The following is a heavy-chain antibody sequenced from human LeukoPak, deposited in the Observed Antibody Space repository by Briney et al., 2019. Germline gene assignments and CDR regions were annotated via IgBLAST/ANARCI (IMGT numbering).Heavy chain of an antibody. J-gene: IGHJ4*02. CDR1: GGSISTTNYY. D-gene: IGHD5-18*01. V-gene: IGHV4-39*01. CDR3: ANGYSYGSFDF. CDR2: IYYSGSA. Sequence: PSETLSLTCTVSGGSISTTNYYWGWIRQPPGKGLEWIGTIYYSGSADYNPSLKSRVTISVDTSKNQFSLKLSSVTAADTAVYYCANGYSYGSFDFWGQGTLVTVSS.